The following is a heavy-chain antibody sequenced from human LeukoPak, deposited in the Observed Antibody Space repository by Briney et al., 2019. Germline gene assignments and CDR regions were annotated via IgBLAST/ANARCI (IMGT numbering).Heavy chain of an antibody. V-gene: IGHV3-23*01. CDR3: ARDGVVVADY. Sequence: GGTLRLSCAASGFAFSSYGLSWVRQAPGKGLEWVSTISSSGGRTYYADSVKGRFTISRDNSKNTLYLQMNSLRAEDTAVYYCARDGVVVADYWGQGTLVTVSS. CDR2: ISSSGGRT. CDR1: GFAFSSYG. D-gene: IGHD2-15*01. J-gene: IGHJ4*02.